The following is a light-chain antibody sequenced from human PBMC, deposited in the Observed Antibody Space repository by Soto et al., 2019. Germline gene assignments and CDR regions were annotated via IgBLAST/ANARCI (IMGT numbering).Light chain of an antibody. V-gene: IGKV3-15*01. CDR1: QSVRNN. CDR2: GAS. Sequence: DIVMTQSPATLSVSPGERATFSCRASQSVRNNLAWYQQKPGQAPRLLIFGASTRATGTPARFSGSGSGTEFTLTISSLQSEDFAVYYCQHYNEWPPWTFGQGTKVDIK. CDR3: QHYNEWPPWT. J-gene: IGKJ1*01.